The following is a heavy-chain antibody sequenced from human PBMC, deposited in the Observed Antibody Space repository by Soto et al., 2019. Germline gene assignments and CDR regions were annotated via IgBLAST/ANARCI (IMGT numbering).Heavy chain of an antibody. CDR3: ARDPAYDSSGYFGY. CDR2: FDPEDGQI. V-gene: IGHV1-24*01. J-gene: IGHJ4*02. Sequence: ASVKVSCKVSGYSVTKLSMHWVRQAPGKGLEWMGGFDPEDGQIIYAQKFQGRVTITADESTSTAYMELSSLRSEDTAVYYCARDPAYDSSGYFGYWGQGTLVTVS. D-gene: IGHD3-22*01. CDR1: GYSVTKLS.